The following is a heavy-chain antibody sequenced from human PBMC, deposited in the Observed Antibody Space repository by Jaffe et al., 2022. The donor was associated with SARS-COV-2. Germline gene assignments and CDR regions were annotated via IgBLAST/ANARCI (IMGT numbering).Heavy chain of an antibody. J-gene: IGHJ4*02. CDR1: GFTFSNFA. CDR3: ARAGPYYLDY. Sequence: EVQLLESGGNLVQPGGSLRLSCAASGFTFSNFAMGWVRQAPGKGLECVSSISGNGDTTYYIDSVKGRFTFSRDNSKNTLYLQMNSLRAEDTAVYYCARAGPYYLDYWGLGTLVTVSS. D-gene: IGHD2-21*01. V-gene: IGHV3-23*01. CDR2: ISGNGDTT.